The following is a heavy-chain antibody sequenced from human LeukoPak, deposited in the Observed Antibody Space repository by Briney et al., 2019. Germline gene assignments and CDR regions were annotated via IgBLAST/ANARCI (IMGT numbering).Heavy chain of an antibody. CDR2: IYSSGST. CDR3: ARRGDGGRSFDY. V-gene: IGHV3-23*05. CDR1: GFTFSSYA. D-gene: IGHD4-23*01. J-gene: IGHJ4*02. Sequence: GGSLRLSCAASGFTFSSYAMTWVRQAPGKGLEWVSLIYSSGSTYYADSVKGRFTISRDNSKNTLYLQVNSLRAEDTAVYYCARRGDGGRSFDYWGQGTLVTVSS.